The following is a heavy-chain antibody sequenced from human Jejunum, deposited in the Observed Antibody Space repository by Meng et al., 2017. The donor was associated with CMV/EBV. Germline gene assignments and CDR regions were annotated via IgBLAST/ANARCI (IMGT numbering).Heavy chain of an antibody. CDR3: ARHGDYLDV. CDR2: LTPKTGGT. V-gene: IGHV1-2*02. D-gene: IGHD2-21*02. J-gene: IGHJ6*02. CDR1: GYTFTDNH. Sequence: KASGYTFTDNHLHWVRQAPGQGLEWMGWLTPKTGGTFYAQKFQGRVTMTGDTSMSTAYMELRRLTADDTAVYYCARHGDYLDVWGQGTTVTVSS.